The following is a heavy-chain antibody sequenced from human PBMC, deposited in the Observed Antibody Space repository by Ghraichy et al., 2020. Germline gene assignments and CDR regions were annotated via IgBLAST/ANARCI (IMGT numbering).Heavy chain of an antibody. CDR1: GGSISSYSFY. V-gene: IGHV4-39*01. CDR2: TYHTGRT. CDR3: ARHSSMTAFNFDF. D-gene: IGHD2-21*02. J-gene: IGHJ4*02. Sequence: SETLSLTCTVSGGSISSYSFYWGWIRQPPGEGLEWLGSTYHTGRTYYNPSLKTRVSLSVDTSVNQFSLRLSSVTAADTAVYYCARHSSMTAFNFDFWGQGTRVAGSP.